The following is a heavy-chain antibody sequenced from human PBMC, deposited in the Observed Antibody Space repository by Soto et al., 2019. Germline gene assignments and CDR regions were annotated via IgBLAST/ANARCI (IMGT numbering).Heavy chain of an antibody. CDR2: INYNGNT. Sequence: QVQLQESGPGLVKPSETLSLTCTVSGASISSPYWSWIRQAPGKGLEWIANINYNGNTNYNPALNSRDTISVDTSKNLFSLTVISVTAADTTVYYCAGGGSIVVATRRLMDVWGRGTTVTVSS. J-gene: IGHJ6*03. V-gene: IGHV4-59*08. CDR3: AGGGSIVVATRRLMDV. D-gene: IGHD3-22*01. CDR1: GASISSPY.